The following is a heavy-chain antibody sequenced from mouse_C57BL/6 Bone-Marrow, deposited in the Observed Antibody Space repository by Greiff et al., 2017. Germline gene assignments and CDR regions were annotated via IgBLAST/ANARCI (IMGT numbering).Heavy chain of an antibody. D-gene: IGHD2-2*01. Sequence: VQLQQSGPELVKPGASVKLSCKASGYTFTSYDINWVKQRPGQGLEWIGWIYPRDGSPKYNEKFKGKATLTVDTSSSTAYMELHSLTSEDSAVYFCARVRVRVWVRLRKYFDVWGTGTTVTVSS. CDR1: GYTFTSYD. J-gene: IGHJ1*03. CDR3: ARVRVRVWVRLRKYFDV. CDR2: IYPRDGSP. V-gene: IGHV1-85*01.